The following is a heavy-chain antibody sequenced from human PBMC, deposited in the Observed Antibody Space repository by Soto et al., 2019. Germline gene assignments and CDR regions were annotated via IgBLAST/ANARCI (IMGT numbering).Heavy chain of an antibody. D-gene: IGHD3-3*01. CDR1: GFTRRSKH. V-gene: IGHV3-66*01. CDR3: ARSLGTIFGIIIRENNWFDP. CDR2: IYSGGST. Sequence: GGAPGPSRAAPGFTRRSKHMSWVPQAPGKGAEWVSVIYSGGSTYYADSVKGRFTISRDNSKNTLYLQMNSLRAEDTAVYYCARSLGTIFGIIIRENNWFDPWGQGTLVTV. J-gene: IGHJ5*02.